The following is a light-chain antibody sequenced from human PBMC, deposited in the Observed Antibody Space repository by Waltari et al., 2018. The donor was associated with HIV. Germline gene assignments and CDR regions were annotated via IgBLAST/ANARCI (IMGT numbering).Light chain of an antibody. CDR1: SGHSSYA. CDR3: QTWAPGIRV. J-gene: IGLJ3*02. CDR2: LNSDGGH. V-gene: IGLV4-69*01. Sequence: QLVLTQSPSASASLGASVKLTCPLSSGHSSYAIPWHPQQPEKGPRYLMNLNSDGGHSKGDVIPDLFAGSSSGDERLLTISSRQSEDEADYYCQTWAPGIRVFGGGTKLTVL.